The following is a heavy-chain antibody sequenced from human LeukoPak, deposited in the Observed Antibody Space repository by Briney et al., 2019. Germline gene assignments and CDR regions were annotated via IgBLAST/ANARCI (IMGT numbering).Heavy chain of an antibody. CDR2: IIPIFGTA. CDR1: GYTLTELS. CDR3: ARSVSGVDFDY. V-gene: IGHV1-69*13. Sequence: ASVKVSCKVSGYTLTELSMHWVRQAPGKGLEWMGGIIPIFGTANYAQKFQGRVTITADESTSTAYMELSSLRSEDTAVYYCARSVSGVDFDYWGQGTLVTVSS. J-gene: IGHJ4*02. D-gene: IGHD3-10*01.